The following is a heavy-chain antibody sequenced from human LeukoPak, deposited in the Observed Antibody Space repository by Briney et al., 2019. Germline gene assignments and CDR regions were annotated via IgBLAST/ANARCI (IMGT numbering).Heavy chain of an antibody. Sequence: GGSLRLSCAASGFTFSSYAMTWVRQAPGKGLQWVSTISVSGENTYYVDSVKGRFTISRDISKSTLYLQMNSLRDEDTAVYYCAEYGSGSYYNGLYWGQGTLVTVSS. D-gene: IGHD3-10*01. J-gene: IGHJ4*02. CDR1: GFTFSSYA. CDR3: AEYGSGSYYNGLY. CDR2: ISVSGENT. V-gene: IGHV3-23*01.